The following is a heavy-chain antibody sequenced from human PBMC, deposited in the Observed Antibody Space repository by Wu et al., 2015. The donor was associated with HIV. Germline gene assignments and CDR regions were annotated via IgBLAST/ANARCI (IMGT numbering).Heavy chain of an antibody. J-gene: IGHJ2*01. Sequence: QVQLVQSGTEVKKPGASVKVSCRASGYTFTNYGISWLRQAPGQGLEWMGWISTYSGDSNYAERLQDRITMTTDTSTTTAYMEMRGLRSDDTAVYYCARTGPDIVLMVYAIPVGIFDLWGRGTLVTVSS. CDR2: ISTYSGDS. CDR3: ARTGPDIVLMVYAIPVGIFDL. D-gene: IGHD2-8*01. V-gene: IGHV1-18*01. CDR1: GYTFTNYG.